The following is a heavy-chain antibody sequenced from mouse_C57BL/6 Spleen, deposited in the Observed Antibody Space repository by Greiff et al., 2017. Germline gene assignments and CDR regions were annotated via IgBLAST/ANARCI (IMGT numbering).Heavy chain of an antibody. Sequence: EVKLMESGGGLVKPGGSLKLSCAASGFTFSSYAMSWVRQTPEQRLEWVATISDGGSYTYYPDNVKGRFTISRDKAKNNLYMQMRHLKSEDTAMYYCARRAMDYWGQGTSVTVSS. V-gene: IGHV5-4*03. CDR2: ISDGGSYT. CDR1: GFTFSSYA. J-gene: IGHJ4*01. CDR3: ARRAMDY.